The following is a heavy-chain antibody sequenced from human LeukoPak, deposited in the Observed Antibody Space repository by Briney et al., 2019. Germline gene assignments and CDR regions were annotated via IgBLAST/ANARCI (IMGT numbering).Heavy chain of an antibody. D-gene: IGHD6-19*01. CDR1: GFTFSSYA. Sequence: GGSLRLSCAASGFTFSSYAMSWARQAPGKGLEWVSAISGSGGSTYYADSVKGRFTISRDNSKNTLYLQMNSLRAEDTAVYYCAKDFYIAVAGTTRMDVWGKGTTVTVSS. V-gene: IGHV3-23*01. CDR3: AKDFYIAVAGTTRMDV. CDR2: ISGSGGST. J-gene: IGHJ6*03.